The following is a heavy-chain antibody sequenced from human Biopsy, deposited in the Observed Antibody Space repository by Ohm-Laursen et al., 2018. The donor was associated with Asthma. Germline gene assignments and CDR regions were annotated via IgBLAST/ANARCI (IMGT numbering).Heavy chain of an antibody. CDR2: IKPDGSQT. CDR3: ATLSWYASQY. Sequence: GSLRLSCAASGFTFSGSWMIWVRQAPGKGLQWLAFIKPDGSQTYYADSVEGRFSISRNNSKNSLYLQMSRLRGEDTSIYYCATLSWYASQYWGQGTLVTVSS. D-gene: IGHD2-2*01. V-gene: IGHV3-7*01. CDR1: GFTFSGSW. J-gene: IGHJ4*02.